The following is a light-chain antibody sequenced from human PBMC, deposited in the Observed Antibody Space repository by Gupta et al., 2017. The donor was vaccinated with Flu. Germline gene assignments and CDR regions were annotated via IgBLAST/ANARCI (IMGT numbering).Light chain of an antibody. CDR3: SSCISSTTLV. V-gene: IGLV2-14*01. CDR2: GVT. J-gene: IGLJ2*01. CDR1: SSAIGSYNY. Sequence: QSALTPPASVSGSPGQSITISCTGTSSAIGSYNYVSWYQQPPGQAPKLLIYGVTNRPSGVSDRFSASKSGDTASLTISGLQAEDEAEYYCSSCISSTTLVFGGGTKLTGL.